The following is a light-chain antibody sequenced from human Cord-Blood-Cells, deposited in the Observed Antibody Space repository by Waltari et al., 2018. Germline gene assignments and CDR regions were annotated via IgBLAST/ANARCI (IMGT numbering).Light chain of an antibody. CDR3: QQRSNWPPLT. J-gene: IGKJ4*01. CDR1: QSVSSY. V-gene: IGKV3-11*01. CDR2: DAS. Sequence: ELVLTQSPATLPLSPGERATLSCRASQSVSSYLAWYQQKPGQAPRLLIYDASNRATGIPARFSGSGSGTDFTLTISSLDPEDCAVYYCQQRSNWPPLTFGGGTKVEIK.